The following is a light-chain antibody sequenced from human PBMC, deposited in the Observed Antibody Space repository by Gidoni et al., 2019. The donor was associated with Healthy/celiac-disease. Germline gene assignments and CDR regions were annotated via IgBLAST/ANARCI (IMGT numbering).Light chain of an antibody. Sequence: QSVLTQPPSASGTPGPRVTISWSGSRSNSGSNTVNWYQQRPGTAPQLLIYSNNQRPSRVPDRFSGSKSGTSASLAIRGLQSVDAADYYCAAWDDSLNGYVVFGGGTKLTVL. CDR1: RSNSGSNT. J-gene: IGLJ2*01. CDR3: AAWDDSLNGYVV. CDR2: SNN. V-gene: IGLV1-44*01.